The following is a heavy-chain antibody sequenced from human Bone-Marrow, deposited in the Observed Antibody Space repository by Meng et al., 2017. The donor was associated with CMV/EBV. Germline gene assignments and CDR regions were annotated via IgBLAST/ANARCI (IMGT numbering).Heavy chain of an antibody. CDR3: ASSVWAGVSNED. CDR2: IKQDGSEK. J-gene: IGHJ4*02. CDR1: GFTLSRFW. D-gene: IGHD3-16*01. V-gene: IGHV3-7*01. Sequence: GGSLRLSCAASGFTLSRFWMSWVRQAPGKGLEWVANIKQDGSEKYYVDSVKGRFTISRDNAKNSVYLQMNSLRAEDTAVYWCASSVWAGVSNEDWGQGTLVTVSS.